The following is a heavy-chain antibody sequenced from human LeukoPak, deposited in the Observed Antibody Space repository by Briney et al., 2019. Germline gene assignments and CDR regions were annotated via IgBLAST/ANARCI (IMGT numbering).Heavy chain of an antibody. CDR3: ARDGFYYYDSSGYYV. CDR1: GYTFTGYY. J-gene: IGHJ4*02. CDR2: INPNSGGT. V-gene: IGHV1-2*02. D-gene: IGHD3-22*01. Sequence: ASVKVSCKASGYTFTGYYMHWVRQAPGQGLEWMGWINPNSGGTNYAQKFQGRVTTTRDTSISTAYMELSRLRSDDTAVYYCARDGFYYYDSSGYYVWGQGTLVTVSS.